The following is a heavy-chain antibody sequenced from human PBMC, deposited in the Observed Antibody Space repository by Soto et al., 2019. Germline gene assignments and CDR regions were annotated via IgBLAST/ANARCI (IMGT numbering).Heavy chain of an antibody. CDR1: GGSISNY. Sequence: PSETLSLTCTVSGGSISNYWSWIRQSPDKGLEWLGYVFYGGTDYNPSLGGRVSMSVETSKSQFSLKLTSVTVADTAVYYCASYRGALYFESWGPGILVTVSS. J-gene: IGHJ4*02. CDR3: ASYRGALYFES. D-gene: IGHD3-16*01. V-gene: IGHV4-59*01. CDR2: VFYGGT.